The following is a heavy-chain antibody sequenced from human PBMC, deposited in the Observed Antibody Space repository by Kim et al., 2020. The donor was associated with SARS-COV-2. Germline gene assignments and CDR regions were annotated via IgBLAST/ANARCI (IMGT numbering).Heavy chain of an antibody. V-gene: IGHV4-59*08. CDR2: IYYSGST. J-gene: IGHJ2*01. D-gene: IGHD6-6*01. CDR1: GGSISSYY. CDR3: ARWGAYSSSSDLSPYWYFDL. Sequence: PSETLSLTCTVSGGSISSYYWSWIRQPPGKGLEWIGYIYYSGSTNYNPSLKSRVTISVDTSKNQFSLKLSSVTAADTAVYYCARWGAYSSSSDLSPYWYFDLWGRGTLVTVSS.